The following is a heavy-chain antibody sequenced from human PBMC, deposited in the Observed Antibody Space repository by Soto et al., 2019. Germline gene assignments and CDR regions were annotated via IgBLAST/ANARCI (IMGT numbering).Heavy chain of an antibody. Sequence: GAPGKVSWKASCYTFSHSGIRWGRQAPGQGLEWMGWISAYNGNTNYAQKLQGRVTMTTDTSTSTAYMELRSLRSDDTAVYYCARDRGVGLFDIWGQGTMVTVSS. D-gene: IGHD1-26*01. J-gene: IGHJ3*02. CDR2: ISAYNGNT. V-gene: IGHV1-18*01. CDR1: CYTFSHSG. CDR3: ARDRGVGLFDI.